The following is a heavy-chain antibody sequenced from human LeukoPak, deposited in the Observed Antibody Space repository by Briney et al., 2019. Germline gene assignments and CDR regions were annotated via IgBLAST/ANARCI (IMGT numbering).Heavy chain of an antibody. Sequence: GGSLRLSCAASGFTFSGYAMHWVRQAPGKGLEWVAVISYDGRNTNYADSVKGRFTISRDNSKNTLYLQMNSLTPGDTAVYYCARDSYGMDVWGQGTTVTVSS. V-gene: IGHV3-30*04. CDR2: ISYDGRNT. J-gene: IGHJ6*02. CDR3: ARDSYGMDV. CDR1: GFTFSGYA.